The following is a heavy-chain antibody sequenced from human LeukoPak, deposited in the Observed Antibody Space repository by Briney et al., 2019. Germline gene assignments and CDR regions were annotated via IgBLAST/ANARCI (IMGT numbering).Heavy chain of an antibody. CDR2: IWYDGSNK. CDR1: GFTFSSYG. V-gene: IGHV3-33*01. J-gene: IGHJ3*02. Sequence: GGSLRLSCAVSGFTFSSYGMHWVRQAPGKGLEWVAVIWYDGSNKYYADSVKGRFTISRDNSKNTLYLQMNSLRAEDTAVYYCARTLCSGGSCYSVAFDIWGQGTMVTVSS. CDR3: ARTLCSGGSCYSVAFDI. D-gene: IGHD2-15*01.